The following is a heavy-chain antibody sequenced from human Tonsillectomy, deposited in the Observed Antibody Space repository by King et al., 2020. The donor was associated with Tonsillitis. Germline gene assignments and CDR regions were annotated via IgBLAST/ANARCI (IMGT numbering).Heavy chain of an antibody. CDR3: ARGSKGYYFMDV. D-gene: IGHD3-10*01. Sequence: VQLVESGAEVKKPGASVKVSCKASGYTFTGYYMHWVRQAPGQGLEWMGWINPNTDGTNYAQKFQGWVTMTRDTSISTAYMELSRLGSDDTAVYYCARGSKGYYFMDVWGKGTTVTVSS. V-gene: IGHV1-2*04. J-gene: IGHJ6*03. CDR1: GYTFTGYY. CDR2: INPNTDGT.